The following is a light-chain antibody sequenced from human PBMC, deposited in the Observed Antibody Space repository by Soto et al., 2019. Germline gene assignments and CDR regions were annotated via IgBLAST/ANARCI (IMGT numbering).Light chain of an antibody. Sequence: ISWTQSPRTMSLSPGERATLSCRASQSVSNTYLAWYQQRPGQAPRLLIYDASSRATGIPDRFSGSGSGTDFTLTISRLEPEDFAVYYCQHYGRSPGLFTFGPGTKVDIK. CDR1: QSVSNTY. CDR2: DAS. J-gene: IGKJ3*01. V-gene: IGKV3-20*01. CDR3: QHYGRSPGLFT.